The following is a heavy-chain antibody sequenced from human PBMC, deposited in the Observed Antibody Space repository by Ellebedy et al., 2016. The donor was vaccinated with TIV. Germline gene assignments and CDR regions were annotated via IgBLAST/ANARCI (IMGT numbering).Heavy chain of an antibody. J-gene: IGHJ4*02. Sequence: SETLSLTCTVSGGSISSGDYYRSWIRQPPGKGLAWIGSIYYSGSTYYNPSLKSRVTISVDTSKNQFSLKLSSVTAADTAVYYCARGDYYDSSGYVDYWGQGTLVTVSS. CDR2: IYYSGST. V-gene: IGHV4-39*07. D-gene: IGHD3-22*01. CDR3: ARGDYYDSSGYVDY. CDR1: GGSISSGDYY.